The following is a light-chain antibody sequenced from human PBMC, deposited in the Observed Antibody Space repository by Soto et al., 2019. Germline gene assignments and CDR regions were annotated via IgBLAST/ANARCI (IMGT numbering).Light chain of an antibody. CDR2: GAS. V-gene: IGKV3-20*01. CDR3: QQYGSSPRT. J-gene: IGKJ1*01. Sequence: EIVLTQSPGTLSLSPGERATLSGRDSQSVSSRYLAWYQQKRGQAPRLXIYGASSRETGIPDRFSGSGSGTEFTLTISRLEPEDFAVYYCQQYGSSPRTFGQGTKVDIK. CDR1: QSVSSRY.